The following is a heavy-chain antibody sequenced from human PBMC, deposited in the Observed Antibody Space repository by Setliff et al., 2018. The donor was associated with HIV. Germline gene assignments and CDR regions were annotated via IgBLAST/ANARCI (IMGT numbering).Heavy chain of an antibody. J-gene: IGHJ6*03. Sequence: PGGSLRLSCAASGFTFSDHYMDWVRQAPGKGLEWVSRINTDERYTLYADSVKGRFTISRDNAKSTLYLQMNSLRAEDTATYYCARGRRDCSSGSCYGPYYMDVWGKGTTVTVSS. CDR3: ARGRRDCSSGSCYGPYYMDV. CDR1: GFTFSDHY. CDR2: INTDERYT. V-gene: IGHV3-74*01. D-gene: IGHD2-15*01.